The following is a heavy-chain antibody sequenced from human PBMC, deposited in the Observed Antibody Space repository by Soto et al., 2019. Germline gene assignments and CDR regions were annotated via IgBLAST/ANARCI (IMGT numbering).Heavy chain of an antibody. CDR2: ISSGATYI. D-gene: IGHD3-16*01. V-gene: IGHV3-21*01. Sequence: GGSLRLSCAASGFTFSTYSMSWVRQAPGKGLEWVSSISSGATYIYYADSVKGRFTISRDNAKNSLFLQMNSLRAEDTAVYYCARDGGGNAFDIWGQGTMVTVSS. CDR1: GFTFSTYS. J-gene: IGHJ3*02. CDR3: ARDGGGNAFDI.